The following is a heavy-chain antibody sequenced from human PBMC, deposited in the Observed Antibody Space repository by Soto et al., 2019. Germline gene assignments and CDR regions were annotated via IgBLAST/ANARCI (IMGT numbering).Heavy chain of an antibody. J-gene: IGHJ4*02. CDR1: GFTFTSYT. D-gene: IGHD6-13*01. CDR2: ISSSSDYI. CDR3: ARARVYATGPLDF. Sequence: VGSLRLSCAASGFTFTSYTMNWVRQAPGKGLEWVSSISSSSDYIYYADSMKGRVTISRDNAKNSLFLDMNSLTGEDTAVYYCARARVYATGPLDFWGQGTLVTVSS. V-gene: IGHV3-21*06.